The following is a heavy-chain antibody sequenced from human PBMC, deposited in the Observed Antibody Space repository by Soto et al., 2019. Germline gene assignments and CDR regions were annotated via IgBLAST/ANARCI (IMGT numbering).Heavy chain of an antibody. D-gene: IGHD3-16*02. V-gene: IGHV4-34*01. J-gene: IGHJ4*02. CDR1: GGSFSGYY. CDR3: ARMGYDYVWGSYRYLSYFDY. Sequence: ASETLSLTCAVYGGSFSGYYWSWIRQPPGKGLEWIGEINHSGSTNYNPSLKSRVTISVDTSKNQFSLKLSSVTAADTAVYYCARMGYDYVWGSYRYLSYFDYWGQGTLVTVSS. CDR2: INHSGST.